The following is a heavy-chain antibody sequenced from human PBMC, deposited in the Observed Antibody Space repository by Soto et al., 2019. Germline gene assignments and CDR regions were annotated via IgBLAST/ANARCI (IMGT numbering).Heavy chain of an antibody. V-gene: IGHV1-69*01. Sequence: QVQLVQSGAEVKKPGSSVKVSCKASGGTFSSYAMSWVRESPGQGREWMGGIIPIFDTANYAQKFQGRVTITADESTSTAYMELSSLRSEDTAVYYCARGNYYDSSGHVGGYFQHWGQGTLVTVSS. J-gene: IGHJ1*01. CDR3: ARGNYYDSSGHVGGYFQH. D-gene: IGHD3-22*01. CDR2: IIPIFDTA. CDR1: GGTFSSYA.